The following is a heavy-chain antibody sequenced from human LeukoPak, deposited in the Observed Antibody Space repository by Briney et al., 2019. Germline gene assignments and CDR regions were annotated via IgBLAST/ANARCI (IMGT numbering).Heavy chain of an antibody. CDR3: ARSTVTTGWGTFDI. D-gene: IGHD4-17*01. CDR1: GDSISSSNCY. Sequence: SETLSLTCTVSGDSISSSNCYWGWIRQPPGKGLEWIGSIYYSGSAYYNPSLNSRFTISVDTSKNQYSLRLSSVTAADTAMFYCARSTVTTGWGTFDIWGQGTRVTVSS. J-gene: IGHJ3*02. CDR2: IYYSGSA. V-gene: IGHV4-39*07.